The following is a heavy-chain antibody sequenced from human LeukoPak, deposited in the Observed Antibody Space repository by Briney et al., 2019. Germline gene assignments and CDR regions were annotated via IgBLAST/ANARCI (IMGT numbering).Heavy chain of an antibody. D-gene: IGHD1-20*01. J-gene: IGHJ4*02. Sequence: GGSLRFSCAASGFTLSNAWMSWVRQAPGKGLEWVGRINSKTDGGTSDYAAPVKGRFTISRDDSKNTLYLQMNSLKTEDTAVYYCTTARYNWNYAEYWGQGTLVTVSS. V-gene: IGHV3-15*01. CDR1: GFTLSNAW. CDR2: INSKTDGGTS. CDR3: TTARYNWNYAEY.